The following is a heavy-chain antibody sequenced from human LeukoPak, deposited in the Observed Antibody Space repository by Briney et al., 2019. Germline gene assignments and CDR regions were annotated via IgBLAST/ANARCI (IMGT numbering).Heavy chain of an antibody. V-gene: IGHV4-4*07. CDR1: GGSISSYY. D-gene: IGHD3-10*01. J-gene: IGHJ5*02. Sequence: SESLSLTCTVPGGSISSYYWSWIRQPAGKGLEWIGRIYTSGSTNYNPSLKSRVTMSVDTSKNQFSLKLSSVTAADTAVYYCAREDLMVRGKATNWFDPWGQGTLVTVSS. CDR3: AREDLMVRGKATNWFDP. CDR2: IYTSGST.